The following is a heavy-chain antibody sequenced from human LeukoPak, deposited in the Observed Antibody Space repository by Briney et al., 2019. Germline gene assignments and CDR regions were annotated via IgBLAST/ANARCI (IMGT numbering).Heavy chain of an antibody. V-gene: IGHV3-30-3*01. J-gene: IGHJ4*02. D-gene: IGHD6-13*01. CDR2: ISYDGSNK. CDR3: AREVDSSPVVEGNFDY. CDR1: GFTFSSYA. Sequence: GGSLRLSCAASGFTFSSYAMHWVRQAPGKGLEWVAVISYDGSNKYYADSVKGRFTISRDNSKNTLYLQMNSLRAEGTAVYYCAREVDSSPVVEGNFDYWGQGTLVTVSS.